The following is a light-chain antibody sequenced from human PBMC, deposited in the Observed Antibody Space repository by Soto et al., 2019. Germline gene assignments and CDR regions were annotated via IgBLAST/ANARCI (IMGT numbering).Light chain of an antibody. CDR3: QQYNNWPPWT. CDR1: QSVSSA. Sequence: EIVITQAPATLSMSPGERATLSCRASQSVSSALAWYQQKPGQAPRLLIYGASTRATGIPARFSGSGSGTEFTLTISSLQSEDFAVYYCQQYNNWPPWTFGQGTKVDLK. V-gene: IGKV3-15*01. J-gene: IGKJ1*01. CDR2: GAS.